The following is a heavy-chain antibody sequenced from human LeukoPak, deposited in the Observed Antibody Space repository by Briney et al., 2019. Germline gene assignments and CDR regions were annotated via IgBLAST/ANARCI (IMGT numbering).Heavy chain of an antibody. J-gene: IGHJ6*02. Sequence: SETLSLTCAVYGGSFSGYYWSWIRQPPGKGLEWIGEINHSGSTNYNPSLKSRVTISVDTSKNQFSLKLSSVTAADTAVYYCARGPLAAAGALTYYYYGMDVWGQGTTVTVSS. CDR1: GGSFSGYY. V-gene: IGHV4-34*01. CDR2: INHSGST. CDR3: ARGPLAAAGALTYYYYGMDV. D-gene: IGHD6-13*01.